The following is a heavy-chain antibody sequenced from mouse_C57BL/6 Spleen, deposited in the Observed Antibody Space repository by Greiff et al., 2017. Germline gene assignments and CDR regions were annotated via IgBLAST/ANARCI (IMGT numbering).Heavy chain of an antibody. CDR1: GYTFTSYW. Sequence: QVQLQQPGAELVKPGASVKLSCKASGYTFTSYWMQWVKQRPGQGLEWIGEIDPSDSYTNYNQKFKGKATLTVDTASSTAYMQRSSLTSEDSAVYYCARSDYYGCYWYFDVWGKGTTFTVSS. V-gene: IGHV1-50*01. D-gene: IGHD1-1*01. J-gene: IGHJ1*03. CDR3: ARSDYYGCYWYFDV. CDR2: IDPSDSYT.